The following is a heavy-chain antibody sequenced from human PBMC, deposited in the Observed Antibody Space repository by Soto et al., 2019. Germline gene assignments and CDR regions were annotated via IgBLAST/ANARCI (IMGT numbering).Heavy chain of an antibody. CDR2: MYYSGST. CDR3: ARGYRQSGYSSSWVFDY. CDR1: GGSINSGGYY. Sequence: QVQLRESGPGLVKPSQTLSLTCTVSGGSINSGGYYWNWIRQHPGKGLEWIGYMYYSGSTYYNPFLRSPVLISAAPSENHFSLKLSSVTAAVTAVYFCARGYRQSGYSSSWVFDYWGQGTLVNVSS. V-gene: IGHV4-31*01. J-gene: IGHJ4*02. D-gene: IGHD6-13*01.